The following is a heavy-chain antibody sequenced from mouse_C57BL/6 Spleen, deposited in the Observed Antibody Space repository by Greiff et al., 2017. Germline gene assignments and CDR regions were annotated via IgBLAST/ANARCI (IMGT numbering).Heavy chain of an antibody. CDR1: GYTFTSYW. CDR3: VLDSSGYPLFD. D-gene: IGHD3-2*02. J-gene: IGHJ3*01. Sequence: QVQLKQPGAELVKPGASVKMSCKASGYTFTSYWITWVKQRPGQGLEWIGDIYPGSGSTNYNEKFKSKATLTVDTSSSTAYMQLSSLTSEDSAVYYCVLDSSGYPLFDWGQGTLVTVSA. CDR2: IYPGSGST. V-gene: IGHV1-55*01.